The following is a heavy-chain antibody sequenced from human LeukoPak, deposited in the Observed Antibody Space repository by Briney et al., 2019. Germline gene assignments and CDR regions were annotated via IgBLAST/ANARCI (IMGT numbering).Heavy chain of an antibody. D-gene: IGHD3-3*01. CDR2: INPNSGGA. V-gene: IGHV1-2*06. CDR1: GYTFTGYY. CDR3: ARGGYDFVYYYYGMDV. Sequence: ASVKVSCKASGYTFTGYYMHWVRQAPGQGLEWMGRINPNSGGANYAQKFQGRVTMTRDTSISTAYMELSRLRSDDTAVYYCARGGYDFVYYYYGMDVWGQGTTVTVSS. J-gene: IGHJ6*02.